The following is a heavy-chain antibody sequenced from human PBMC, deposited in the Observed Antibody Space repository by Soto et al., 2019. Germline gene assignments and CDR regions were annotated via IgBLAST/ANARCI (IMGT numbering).Heavy chain of an antibody. CDR1: GGSIRSSY. D-gene: IGHD6-25*01. CDR2: IYYSGST. J-gene: IGHJ5*02. Sequence: PSETLSLTCTDSGGSIRSSYWSWLRQAPGKGLEWIGYIYYSGSTNYNPSLKSRVTISVDTSKNQFSLKLSSVTAADTAVYYCARPHGGSSGWDNWFDPWGQGTLVTVS. CDR3: ARPHGGSSGWDNWFDP. V-gene: IGHV4-59*01.